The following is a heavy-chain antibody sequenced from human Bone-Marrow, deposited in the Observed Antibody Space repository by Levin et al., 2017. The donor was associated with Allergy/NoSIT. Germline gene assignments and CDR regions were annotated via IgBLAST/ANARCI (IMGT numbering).Heavy chain of an antibody. J-gene: IGHJ6*02. CDR2: ISAHNGNA. V-gene: IGHV1-18*01. D-gene: IGHD2/OR15-2a*01. Sequence: ASVKVSCKASGYRFSTCAITWVRQAPGQGLQWIGWISAHNGNANYAQEFQGRVTLTTDTSTSTAYMELKRLKSDDAAVYFCARDQEYGFSWFDSSCAMDVWGQGTTVTVSS. CDR3: ARDQEYGFSWFDSSCAMDV. CDR1: GYRFSTCA.